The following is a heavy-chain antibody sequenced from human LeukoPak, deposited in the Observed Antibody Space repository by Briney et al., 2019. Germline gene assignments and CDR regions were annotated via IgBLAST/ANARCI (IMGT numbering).Heavy chain of an antibody. J-gene: IGHJ2*01. V-gene: IGHV3-30-3*01. CDR1: GFTFSSYA. D-gene: IGHD6-19*01. CDR2: ISYDGSNK. Sequence: GGSLRLSCAASGFTFSSYAMHWVRQAPGKGLEWVAVISYDGSNKYYADSVKGRFTISRDNSKNTLYLQMNSLRAEDTAVYYCARVPSGWYGFNWYFDLWGRGTLVTVSS. CDR3: ARVPSGWYGFNWYFDL.